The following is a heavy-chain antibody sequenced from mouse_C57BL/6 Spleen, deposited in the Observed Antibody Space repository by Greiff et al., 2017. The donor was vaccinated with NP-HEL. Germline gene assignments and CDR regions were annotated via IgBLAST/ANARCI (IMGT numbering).Heavy chain of an antibody. D-gene: IGHD2-10*02. V-gene: IGHV1-74*01. CDR1: GYTFTSYW. J-gene: IGHJ4*01. CDR3: AIGEYGNYGGAMDY. Sequence: QVQLQQPGAELVKPGASVKVSCKASGYTFTSYWMHWVKQRPGQGLEWIGRIHPSDSDTNYNQKFKGKATLTVDKSSSTAYMQLSSLTSEDSAVYYCAIGEYGNYGGAMDYWGQGTSVTVSS. CDR2: IHPSDSDT.